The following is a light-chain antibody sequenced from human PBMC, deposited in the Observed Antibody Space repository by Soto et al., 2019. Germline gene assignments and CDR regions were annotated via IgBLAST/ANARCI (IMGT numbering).Light chain of an antibody. CDR1: QSVGKY. V-gene: IGKV3-11*01. CDR2: DAS. J-gene: IGKJ1*01. CDR3: QQRGNRPPWT. Sequence: EIGMTQSPATLSLSPGERATLSCRASQSVGKYLVWYQQKPGQAPRLLIYDASNRATGIPARFSGSGSGTDFTLTISSLEPEDFAVYYCQQRGNRPPWTFGQGTKVDIK.